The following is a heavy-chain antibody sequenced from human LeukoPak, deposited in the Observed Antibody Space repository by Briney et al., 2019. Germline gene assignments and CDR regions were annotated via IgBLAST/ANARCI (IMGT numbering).Heavy chain of an antibody. CDR1: GGTFSSYA. CDR2: IIPIFGTA. D-gene: IGHD2-15*01. CDR3: ARGAGGYCSGGSCYSGEPPLDY. V-gene: IGHV1-69*13. Sequence: SVKVSCKASGGTFSSYAISWVRQAPGQGLEWMGGIIPIFGTANYAQKFQGRVTITADESTSTAYMELSSLRSEDTAVYYCARGAGGYCSGGSCYSGEPPLDYWGQGTLVTVSS. J-gene: IGHJ4*02.